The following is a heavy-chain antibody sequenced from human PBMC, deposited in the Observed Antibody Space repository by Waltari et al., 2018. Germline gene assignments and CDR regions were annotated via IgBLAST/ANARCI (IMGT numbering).Heavy chain of an antibody. D-gene: IGHD6-13*01. Sequence: QLHLQESGPGLVEPSGTRYLTCSVSSVSINSGYWGWIRQPPGKGLEWLGNIYYSGSTYYSPSLDSRIAISVDTSRNQFFLSLTSVTAADTAVYYCARARCSTSSCLFVSGFDPWGQGILVTVSS. J-gene: IGHJ5*02. V-gene: IGHV4-39*01. CDR3: ARARCSTSSCLFVSGFDP. CDR2: IYYSGST. CDR1: SVSINSGY.